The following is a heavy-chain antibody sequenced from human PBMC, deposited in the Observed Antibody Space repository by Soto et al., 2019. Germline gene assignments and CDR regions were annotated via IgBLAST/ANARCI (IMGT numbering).Heavy chain of an antibody. CDR2: IYYSGST. CDR3: ARAQQEGSGYDCDFDY. Sequence: SETLSLTCTVSGGSISSGGYYWSWIRQHPGKGLEWIGYIYYSGSTYYNPSLKSRVTISVDTSKNQFSLKLSSVTAADTAVYYCARAQQEGSGYDCDFDYWGQGTLVTVSS. J-gene: IGHJ4*02. CDR1: GGSISSGGYY. V-gene: IGHV4-31*03. D-gene: IGHD5-12*01.